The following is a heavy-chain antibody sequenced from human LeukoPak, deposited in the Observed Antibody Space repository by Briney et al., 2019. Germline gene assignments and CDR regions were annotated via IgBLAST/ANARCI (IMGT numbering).Heavy chain of an antibody. V-gene: IGHV1-46*01. J-gene: IGHJ4*02. CDR1: GYTFTGYY. D-gene: IGHD6-19*01. Sequence: GASVKVSCRASGYTFTGYYMHWVRQAPGQGLEWMGIINPSGGSTRYAQKFQGRVTMTRDTSTSTVYMELSSLRSEDTAVYYCAREGQWLVTGRGYYFDYWGQGTLVTVSS. CDR2: INPSGGST. CDR3: AREGQWLVTGRGYYFDY.